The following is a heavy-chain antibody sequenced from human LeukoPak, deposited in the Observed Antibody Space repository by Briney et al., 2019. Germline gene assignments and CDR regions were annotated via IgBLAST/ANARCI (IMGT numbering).Heavy chain of an antibody. CDR2: VHHSGST. CDR1: DYSITNNYY. V-gene: IGHV4-38-2*02. CDR3: ARLGPYYYDRSGFPYFDH. J-gene: IGHJ4*02. D-gene: IGHD3-22*01. Sequence: PSETLSLTCTVSDYSITNNYYWAWIRQYPGKGLEWIGGVHHSGSTYYNPSLKSRVTMSADTSKNQFSLRLTSVTAADTAVYFCARLGPYYYDRSGFPYFDHWGQGTLVTVSS.